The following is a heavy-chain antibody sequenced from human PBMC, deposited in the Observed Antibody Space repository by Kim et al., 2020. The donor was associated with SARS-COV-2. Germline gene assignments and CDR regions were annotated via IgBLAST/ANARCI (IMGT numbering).Heavy chain of an antibody. Sequence: SETLSLTCAVYGGSFSGYYWSWIRQPPGKGLEWIGEINHSGSTNYNPSLKSRVTISVDTSKNQFSLKLSSVTAADTAVYYCARAKVVPAAIHQKNKNWFDPWGQGTLVTVSS. V-gene: IGHV4-34*01. CDR3: ARAKVVPAAIHQKNKNWFDP. J-gene: IGHJ5*02. CDR1: GGSFSGYY. CDR2: INHSGST. D-gene: IGHD2-2*02.